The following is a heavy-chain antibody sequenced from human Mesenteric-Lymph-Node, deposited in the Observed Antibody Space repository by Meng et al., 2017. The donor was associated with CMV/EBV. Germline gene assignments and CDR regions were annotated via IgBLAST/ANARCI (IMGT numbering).Heavy chain of an antibody. CDR3: ARGYCSSTSCHKMAHYYGMDV. D-gene: IGHD2-2*02. J-gene: IGHJ6*02. V-gene: IGHV4-39*07. Sequence: GSLRLSCSVSGGSISRSNYYWAWIRQPPGKGLEWVASIFYTGSTYYNPSLKSRVTISVDTSKNQFSLKLSSVTAADTAVYYCARGYCSSTSCHKMAHYYGMDVWGQGTTVTVSS. CDR1: GGSISRSNYY. CDR2: IFYTGST.